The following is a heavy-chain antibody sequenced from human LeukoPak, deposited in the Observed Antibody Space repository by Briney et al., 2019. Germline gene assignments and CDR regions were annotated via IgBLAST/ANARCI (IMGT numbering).Heavy chain of an antibody. Sequence: GGSLRLSCAASTLSTFAMHWVRQAPGKGLEWVAVLSYDGSIKYYADSVKGRFTISRDSSKNTLYLQMNSLRPEDTAVYYCAAGLGTAAAAPFESWSQGTLVTVSS. V-gene: IGHV3-30*04. CDR2: LSYDGSIK. J-gene: IGHJ4*02. CDR3: AAGLGTAAAAPFES. D-gene: IGHD6-13*01. CDR1: TLSTFA.